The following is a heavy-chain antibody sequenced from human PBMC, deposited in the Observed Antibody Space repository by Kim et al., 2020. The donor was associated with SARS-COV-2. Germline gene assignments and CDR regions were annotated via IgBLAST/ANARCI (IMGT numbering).Heavy chain of an antibody. CDR3: ATGVGMGVPSWFDP. D-gene: IGHD1-26*01. CDR2: FDPEDGET. J-gene: IGHJ5*02. V-gene: IGHV1-24*01. CDR1: GYTLTELS. Sequence: ASVKVSCKVSGYTLTELSMHWVRQAPGKGLEWMGGFDPEDGETIYAQKFQGRVTMTEDTSTDTAYMELSSLRSEDTAVYYCATGVGMGVPSWFDPWGRGTRVTVSS.